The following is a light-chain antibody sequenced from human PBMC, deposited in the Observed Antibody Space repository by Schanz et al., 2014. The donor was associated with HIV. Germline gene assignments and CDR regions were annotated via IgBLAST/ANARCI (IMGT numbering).Light chain of an antibody. CDR3: GTWDDSLNGWV. V-gene: IGLV1-44*01. J-gene: IGLJ3*02. Sequence: QSVLTQPPSTSGTPGQRVTMSCSGSNSNFRSNAVNWYQHLPGTAPKLLIYNSYHRPSGVPDRFSGSGSGTSASLAISGLQSEDEADYYCGTWDDSLNGWVFGGGTKVTVL. CDR2: NSY. CDR1: NSNFRSNA.